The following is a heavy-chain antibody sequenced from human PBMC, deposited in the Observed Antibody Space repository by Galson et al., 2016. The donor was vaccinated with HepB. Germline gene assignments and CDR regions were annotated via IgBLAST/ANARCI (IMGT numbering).Heavy chain of an antibody. CDR1: GFTFGDYA. J-gene: IGHJ6*02. V-gene: IGHV3-49*03. CDR2: IRSKTYGGTK. Sequence: SMRLSCAASGFTFGDYAMSWFRQAPGKRLEWLGFIRSKTYGGTKDSAASVKDRFTISRDYSKSIAYLKMNSLKTEATAVYYCTGQPVGFYYYSGMDVWGQGTTVTVSS. D-gene: IGHD6-6*01. CDR3: TGQPVGFYYYSGMDV.